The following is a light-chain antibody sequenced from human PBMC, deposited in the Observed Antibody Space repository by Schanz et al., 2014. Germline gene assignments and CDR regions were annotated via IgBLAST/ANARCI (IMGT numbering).Light chain of an antibody. CDR1: SSDVGGYDF. CDR2: EGS. CDR3: QSYDNSLSGV. J-gene: IGLJ3*02. V-gene: IGLV2-8*01. Sequence: QSALTQPPSASGSPGQSVTISCTGTSSDVGGYDFVSWYQHHPGKAPKLMIYEGSKRPSGVPDRFSGSKSGTSASLAITGLQAEDEANYYCQSYDNSLSGVFGGGTKLTVL.